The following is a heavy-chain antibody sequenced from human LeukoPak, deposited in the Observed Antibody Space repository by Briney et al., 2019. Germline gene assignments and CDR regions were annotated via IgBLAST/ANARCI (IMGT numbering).Heavy chain of an antibody. V-gene: IGHV1-2*02. CDR2: INPNSGGT. D-gene: IGHD3-9*01. J-gene: IGHJ4*02. CDR3: ARDFNYDILTGYYDY. Sequence: ASVKVSCKASGYTFAGYYMHWVRQAPGQALEWMGWINPNSGGTNYAQKFQGRVTMTRDTSISTAYMELSRLRSDDTAVYYCARDFNYDILTGYYDYWGQGTLVTVSS. CDR1: GYTFAGYY.